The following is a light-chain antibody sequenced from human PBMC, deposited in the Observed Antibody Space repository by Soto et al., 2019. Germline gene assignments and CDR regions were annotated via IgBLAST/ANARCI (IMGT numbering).Light chain of an antibody. Sequence: QSVLSQPPSASGTPGQRVTISCSGTRSNIAGNAVNWYQQLPGTAPKLLIFSDSQRPSGVPDRFSASKYGTSASLAISGLQADDEALYHCAVWDDSLNGRVFGTGTKLTVL. CDR1: RSNIAGNA. J-gene: IGLJ1*01. CDR3: AVWDDSLNGRV. V-gene: IGLV1-44*01. CDR2: SDS.